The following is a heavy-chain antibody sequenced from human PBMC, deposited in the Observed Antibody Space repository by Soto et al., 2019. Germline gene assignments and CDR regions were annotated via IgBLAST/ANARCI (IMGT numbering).Heavy chain of an antibody. CDR1: GYTFTSYG. CDR2: ISAYNGNT. D-gene: IGHD2-15*01. J-gene: IGHJ5*02. CDR3: AREGYCCGCSGYASNRFDP. Sequence: ASVKVSCKASGYTFTSYGISWVRQAPGQGLEWMGWISAYNGNTNYAQKLQGRVTMTTDTSTSTAYMELRSLRSDDTAVYYCAREGYCCGCSGYASNRFDPWGQGTLVTVSS. V-gene: IGHV1-18*01.